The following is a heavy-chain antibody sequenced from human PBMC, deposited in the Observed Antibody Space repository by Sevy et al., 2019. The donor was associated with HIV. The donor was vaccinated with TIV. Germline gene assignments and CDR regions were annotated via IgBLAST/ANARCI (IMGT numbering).Heavy chain of an antibody. CDR3: TKYQPNYYDSFSDAFDI. J-gene: IGHJ3*02. V-gene: IGHV3-23*01. CDR2: ISGSGTT. Sequence: GGSLRLSCAASGFTFGSYAMTWVRQAPGKGLEWVSGISGSGTTYYADSVKGRFTISRDNSKSTLFLQMNSLRAEDTAVYYCTKYQPNYYDSFSDAFDIWGQWTMVTVSS. D-gene: IGHD3-9*01. CDR1: GFTFGSYA.